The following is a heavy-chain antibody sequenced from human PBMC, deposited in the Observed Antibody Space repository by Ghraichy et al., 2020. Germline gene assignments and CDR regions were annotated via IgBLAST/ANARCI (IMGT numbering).Heavy chain of an antibody. D-gene: IGHD5-12*01. Sequence: GGSLRLSCAASGFTFTDAWMSWVRQAPGKVLEWVGSIKDKAKGGTIEYAEPVKGRFTISRDDSKSMLYLQMNSLTTEHTAVYYCSTAHYTGYDWGYWGPGILVTVSS. V-gene: IGHV3-15*01. CDR2: IKDKAKGGTI. CDR3: STAHYTGYDWGY. J-gene: IGHJ4*02. CDR1: GFTFTDAW.